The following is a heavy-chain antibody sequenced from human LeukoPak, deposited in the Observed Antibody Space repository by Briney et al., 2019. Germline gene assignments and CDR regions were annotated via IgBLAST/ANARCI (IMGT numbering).Heavy chain of an antibody. CDR2: IDPNSGGT. Sequence: GSSVKVSCKAYGYTFTGYAMHWVRQAPGQGLEWVGRIDPNSGGTNYAQDFQGRVTITRDTSINTAYMELSRLRSDDTGMYYCTRDLTISGPIGIWGQGTLVTVSA. D-gene: IGHD3-9*01. CDR1: GYTFTGYA. CDR3: TRDLTISGPIGI. J-gene: IGHJ4*02. V-gene: IGHV1-2*05.